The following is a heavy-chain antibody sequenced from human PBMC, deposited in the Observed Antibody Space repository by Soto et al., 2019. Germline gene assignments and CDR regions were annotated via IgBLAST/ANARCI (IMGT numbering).Heavy chain of an antibody. CDR3: ARDSYSSSWYGGYYYYYYGMDV. J-gene: IGHJ6*02. CDR1: GYTFTSYG. V-gene: IGHV1-18*04. D-gene: IGHD6-13*01. CDR2: ISAYNGNT. Sequence: QVQLVQSGAEVKKPGASVKVSCKASGYTFTSYGISWVRQAPGQGLEWMGWISAYNGNTNYAQKLQGRVTMTTDTSTSTAYMELSSLRSDDTAVYYCARDSYSSSWYGGYYYYYYGMDVWGQGTTVTVSS.